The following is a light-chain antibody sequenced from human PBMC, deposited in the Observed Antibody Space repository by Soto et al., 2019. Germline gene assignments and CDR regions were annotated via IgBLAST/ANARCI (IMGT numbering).Light chain of an antibody. J-gene: IGKJ1*01. CDR1: RSVSTF. Sequence: EFVLTQSPGTLSLPPGERATLSCRASRSVSTFLGWYQQKPGQPPRLLLYDASNRAAGVPARFSGSGSETDFTLTISSLEPEAFAVSFCEQRSNWRWSFGRRTKVEIK. V-gene: IGKV3-11*01. CDR3: EQRSNWRWS. CDR2: DAS.